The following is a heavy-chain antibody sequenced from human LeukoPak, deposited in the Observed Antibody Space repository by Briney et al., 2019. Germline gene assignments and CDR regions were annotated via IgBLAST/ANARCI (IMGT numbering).Heavy chain of an antibody. CDR1: GFTFSSYA. Sequence: SGGSLRLSCAASGFTFSSYAMSWVRQAPGKGLEWVSAISGSGGSTYYADSVKGRFTISRDNSKNTLYLQMNSLRAEDTAVYYRAKSRDFWSGYYTGPIDYWGQGTLVTVSS. V-gene: IGHV3-23*01. CDR2: ISGSGGST. CDR3: AKSRDFWSGYYTGPIDY. D-gene: IGHD3-3*01. J-gene: IGHJ4*02.